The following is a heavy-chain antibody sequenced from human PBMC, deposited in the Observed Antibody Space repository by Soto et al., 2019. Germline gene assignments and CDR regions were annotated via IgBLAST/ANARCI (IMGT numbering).Heavy chain of an antibody. CDR1: GFTFSNYV. V-gene: IGHV3-23*01. D-gene: IGHD5-12*01. CDR2: ISGSGDNT. CDR3: AKDRDGYKRRAPSWFDP. J-gene: IGHJ5*02. Sequence: PGGSLRLSCAASGFTFSNYVMSWVRQAPGKGLEWVSSISGSGDNTYYADSVKGRFTISRDNSKNTLFLQMNSLRAEDTAVYYCAKDRDGYKRRAPSWFDPWGQGTLVTVSS.